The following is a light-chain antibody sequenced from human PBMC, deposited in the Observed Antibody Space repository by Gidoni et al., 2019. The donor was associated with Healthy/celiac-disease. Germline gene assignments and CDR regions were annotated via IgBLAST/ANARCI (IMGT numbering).Light chain of an antibody. Sequence: QSVLTQSPSVSRAPGQRVTISCTGSSSNIGAGYDVHWYQQLPGTAPKLLIYGNSNRPSGVPDRFSGSKSGTSASLAITGLQAEDEADYYCQSYDSSLSGSTVFGGGTKLTVL. CDR2: GNS. CDR3: QSYDSSLSGSTV. CDR1: SSNIGAGYD. J-gene: IGLJ2*01. V-gene: IGLV1-40*01.